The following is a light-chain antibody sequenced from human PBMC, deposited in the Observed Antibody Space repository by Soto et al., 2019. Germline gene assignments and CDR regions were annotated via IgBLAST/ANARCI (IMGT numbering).Light chain of an antibody. CDR1: QSVSSSF. CDR2: GAS. V-gene: IGKV3-20*01. J-gene: IGKJ1*01. Sequence: EIVLTQSPGTLSLSPGERATLSCRASQSVSSSFLAWYQQKPGQAPRLLNYGASSRATGIPDRFSGSGSGTDFTLTISGLEPEDFAVYYCQQYDSSPWTFGQGTRVEIK. CDR3: QQYDSSPWT.